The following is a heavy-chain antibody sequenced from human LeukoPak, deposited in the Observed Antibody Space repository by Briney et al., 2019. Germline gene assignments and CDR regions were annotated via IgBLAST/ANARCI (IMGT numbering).Heavy chain of an antibody. CDR3: ARDKTFEVVNFFDY. J-gene: IGHJ4*02. D-gene: IGHD2-15*01. CDR2: IYYSGST. Sequence: SETLSLTCTVPGGSMSSGSYYWGWLRQPPGKGLEWIGSIYYSGSTYYNPSLESRITVSLDTSKNQFSLKLSSVTAADTAVYYCARDKTFEVVNFFDYWGQGALVRVSS. V-gene: IGHV4-39*07. CDR1: GGSMSSGSYY.